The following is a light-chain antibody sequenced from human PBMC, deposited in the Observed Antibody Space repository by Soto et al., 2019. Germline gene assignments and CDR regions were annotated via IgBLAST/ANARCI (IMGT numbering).Light chain of an antibody. V-gene: IGKV3-11*01. Sequence: EIVSPQSPATLSLSPGARAPLSCRASQSLSSYLAWYPQHPGQAPRLLIYDASNRATGIPARSSGSGSGTDFTLTISSLEPEDFAVYYCQQRSNWLTFGGGTKV. J-gene: IGKJ4*01. CDR1: QSLSSY. CDR3: QQRSNWLT. CDR2: DAS.